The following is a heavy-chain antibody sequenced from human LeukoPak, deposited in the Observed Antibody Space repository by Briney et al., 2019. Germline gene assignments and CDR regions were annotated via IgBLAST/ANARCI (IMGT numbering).Heavy chain of an antibody. CDR2: IYPGDSDT. D-gene: IGHD3-10*01. Sequence: GESLKITCKGSGYSFSNDWIGWVRQMPGKGLEWMGIIYPGDSDTRYSPSFQGQVTISADKSISTAYLQWSSLKASDTAMYYCARQSRDGSKTRGYYFDYWGQGTLVTVSS. J-gene: IGHJ4*02. V-gene: IGHV5-51*01. CDR3: ARQSRDGSKTRGYYFDY. CDR1: GYSFSNDW.